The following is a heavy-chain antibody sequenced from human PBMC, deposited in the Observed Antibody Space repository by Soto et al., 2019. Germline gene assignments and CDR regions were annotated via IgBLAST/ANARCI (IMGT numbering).Heavy chain of an antibody. D-gene: IGHD2-2*01. V-gene: IGHV3-30-3*01. CDR3: ASPAIPGHSAFDI. Sequence: QVQLVESGGGVVQSGRSLRLSCTASGFTFSNYAMHWVRQAPGKGLEWVTVISHDGSKRYYADSGKGRFTTSRDNSKNTLYLQMNSLRAEDTAVYYCASPAIPGHSAFDIWGQGTMVTVSS. CDR1: GFTFSNYA. CDR2: ISHDGSKR. J-gene: IGHJ3*02.